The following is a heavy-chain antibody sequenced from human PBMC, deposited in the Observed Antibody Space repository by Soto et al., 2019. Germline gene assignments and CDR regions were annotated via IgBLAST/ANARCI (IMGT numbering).Heavy chain of an antibody. CDR2: IRAGNGIT. V-gene: IGHV1-3*01. CDR3: ARGSSSWSLGSGAYYGMDI. J-gene: IGHJ6*02. D-gene: IGHD2-2*01. CDR1: GYSFSGYG. Sequence: QVQLVQSGAEVKQPAASVKVSCKASGYSFSGYGVHWVLRAPGQRADWRGWIRAGNGITKFSQQFQGRVAAIRDITASTDYMELRSLTSADTAVYYSARGSSSWSLGSGAYYGMDIGGQETTV.